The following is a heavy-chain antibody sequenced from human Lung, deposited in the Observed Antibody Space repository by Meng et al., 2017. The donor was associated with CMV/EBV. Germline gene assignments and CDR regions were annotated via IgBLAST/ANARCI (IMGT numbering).Heavy chain of an antibody. Sequence: CATSGFNFTQYPMTWVRQAPGKGLEWLSGISNSGAATYYADAVKGRFTISRDNTKNTLYLQMHSLRVEDSALYYCAKDSLTTYNWFDPWGQGTLVTVSS. D-gene: IGHD4-17*01. CDR1: GFNFTQYP. J-gene: IGHJ5*02. V-gene: IGHV3-23*01. CDR2: ISNSGAAT. CDR3: AKDSLTTYNWFDP.